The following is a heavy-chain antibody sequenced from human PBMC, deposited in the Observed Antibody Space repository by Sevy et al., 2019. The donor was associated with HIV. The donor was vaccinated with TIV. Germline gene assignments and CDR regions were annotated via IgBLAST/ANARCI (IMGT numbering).Heavy chain of an antibody. Sequence: GGSLRLSCAASGFTFSDYYMSWIRQAPGKGLEWVSYISSSGSTIYYAHSVKGRFTISRDNAKNSLYLQMNSLRAEDTAVYYCARDRGTAISNAFDIWGQGTMVTVSS. D-gene: IGHD2-21*02. J-gene: IGHJ3*02. CDR3: ARDRGTAISNAFDI. CDR2: ISSSGSTI. CDR1: GFTFSDYY. V-gene: IGHV3-11*01.